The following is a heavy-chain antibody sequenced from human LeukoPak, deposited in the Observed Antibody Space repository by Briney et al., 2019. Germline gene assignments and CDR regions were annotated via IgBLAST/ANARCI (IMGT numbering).Heavy chain of an antibody. D-gene: IGHD6-13*01. V-gene: IGHV4-59*05. CDR1: GGSISNYY. CDR2: IYYSGST. Sequence: SETLSLTCTVSGGSISNYYWNWIRQPPGKGLEWIGSIYYSGSTYYNPSLKSRVTISVDTSKNQFSLKLSSVTAADTAVYYCASPGTIAAAGGGGFDYWGQGTLVTVSS. J-gene: IGHJ4*02. CDR3: ASPGTIAAAGGGGFDY.